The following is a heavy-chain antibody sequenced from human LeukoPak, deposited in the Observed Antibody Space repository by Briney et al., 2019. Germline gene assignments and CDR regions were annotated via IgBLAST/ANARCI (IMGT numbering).Heavy chain of an antibody. CDR1: GGSISSSSCY. D-gene: IGHD3-3*01. CDR2: IYYSGST. Sequence: PSETLSLTCTVSGGSISSSSCYWGWIRQPPGKGLEWIGSIYYSGSTYYNPSLKSRVTISVDTSKNQFSLKLSSVTAADTAVYYCARAVEYYDFWSGYAPMFFDYWGQGTLVTVSS. J-gene: IGHJ4*02. CDR3: ARAVEYYDFWSGYAPMFFDY. V-gene: IGHV4-39*07.